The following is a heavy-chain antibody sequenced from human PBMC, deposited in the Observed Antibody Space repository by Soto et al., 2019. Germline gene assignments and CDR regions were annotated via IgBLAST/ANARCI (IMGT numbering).Heavy chain of an antibody. CDR3: ASRPSYSSSWYRSYYGMDV. J-gene: IGHJ6*02. V-gene: IGHV4-4*02. CDR1: GGSISSSNW. D-gene: IGHD6-13*01. CDR2: IYHSGST. Sequence: SETLSLTCAVSGGSISSSNWWSWVRQPPGKGLEWIGEIYHSGSTNYNPSLKSRVTISVDKSKNQFSLKLSSVTAADTAVYYCASRPSYSSSWYRSYYGMDVWGQGTTVTVSS.